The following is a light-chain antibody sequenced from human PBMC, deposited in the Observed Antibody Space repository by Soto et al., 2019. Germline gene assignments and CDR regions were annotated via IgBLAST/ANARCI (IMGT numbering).Light chain of an antibody. Sequence: QSALTQPASVSGSPGQSINISSTGTSSDIATSDYVSWFQHHPGEAPKIILYDVNNRPSGVSDRFSGSKSGNTASLTISGLQAEDEADYYCSSFTSSDALLFGGGTKLTVL. V-gene: IGLV2-14*03. J-gene: IGLJ2*01. CDR1: SSDIATSDY. CDR3: SSFTSSDALL. CDR2: DVN.